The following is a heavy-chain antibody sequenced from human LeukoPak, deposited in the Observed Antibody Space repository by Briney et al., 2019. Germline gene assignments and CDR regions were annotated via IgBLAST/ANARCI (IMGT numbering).Heavy chain of an antibody. CDR1: GGSFSGYY. Sequence: PSETLSLTCAVYGGSFSGYYWSWIRQPPGKGLEWIGEINHSGSTNYNPSLKSRVTISVDTSKNQFSLKLSSVTAADTAVYYCARHADWIDYWGQGTLVTVSS. J-gene: IGHJ4*02. D-gene: IGHD3-9*01. V-gene: IGHV4-34*01. CDR2: INHSGST. CDR3: ARHADWIDY.